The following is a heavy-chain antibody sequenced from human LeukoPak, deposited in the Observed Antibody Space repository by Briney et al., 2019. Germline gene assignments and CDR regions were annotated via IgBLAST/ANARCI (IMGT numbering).Heavy chain of an antibody. D-gene: IGHD3-9*01. Sequence: PGGSLRLSCAASGFTFSSYGMRWVRPAPGKGLEWVSPIIGGGGSTYYADSVKGRLTISRDNPKNTLYLQMNSLRAEDTAVYYCAKDLYFVWLYSAELFDWWGEGTLVTVSS. J-gene: IGHJ4*02. CDR2: IIGGGGST. V-gene: IGHV3-23*01. CDR3: AKDLYFVWLYSAELFDW. CDR1: GFTFSSYG.